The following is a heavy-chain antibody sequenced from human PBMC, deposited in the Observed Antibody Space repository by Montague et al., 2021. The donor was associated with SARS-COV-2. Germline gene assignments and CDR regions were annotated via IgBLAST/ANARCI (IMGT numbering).Heavy chain of an antibody. D-gene: IGHD6-6*01. CDR2: INDSGST. V-gene: IGHV4-34*01. CDR1: GGSFSGYY. CDR3: ARGVRQLGVRYYYYYIDV. Sequence: SETLSLTCGVFGGSFSGYYWSWIRQTPGMGLEWIGEINDSGSTNYNPSLKSRVTISMDTSKNQFSLKLSSVTAADTAVYYCARGVRQLGVRYYYYYIDVWDKGTTVTVSS. J-gene: IGHJ6*03.